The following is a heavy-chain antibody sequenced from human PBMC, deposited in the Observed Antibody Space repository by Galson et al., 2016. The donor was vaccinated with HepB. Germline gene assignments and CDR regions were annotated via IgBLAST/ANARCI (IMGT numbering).Heavy chain of an antibody. CDR1: GFTFSDYS. D-gene: IGHD2-2*01. V-gene: IGHV3-21*01. CDR2: ISSSSSYI. Sequence: SLRLSCAASGFTFSDYSMNWVRQAPGKGLEWVSYISSSSSYIYYADSVKGRFTISRDNAKKSLYLQMNSLRAEDTAVYYCARSYCSSTSCYRYFDYWGQGTLVTVSS. J-gene: IGHJ4*02. CDR3: ARSYCSSTSCYRYFDY.